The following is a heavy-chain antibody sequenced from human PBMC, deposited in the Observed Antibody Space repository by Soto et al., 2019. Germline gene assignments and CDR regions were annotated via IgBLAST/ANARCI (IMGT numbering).Heavy chain of an antibody. J-gene: IGHJ5*02. Sequence: SVKVSCKASGGTFSSYAISWVRQAPGQGLEWMGGIIPTFGTANYAQKFQGRVTITADESTSTAYMELSSLRSEDTAVYYCARSLYDMLTGYRGRRPNWFDPWGQGTLVTVSS. CDR2: IIPTFGTA. CDR1: GGTFSSYA. D-gene: IGHD3-9*01. V-gene: IGHV1-69*13. CDR3: ARSLYDMLTGYRGRRPNWFDP.